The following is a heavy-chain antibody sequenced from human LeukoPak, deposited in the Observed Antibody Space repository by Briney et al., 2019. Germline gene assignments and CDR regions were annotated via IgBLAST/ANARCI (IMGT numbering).Heavy chain of an antibody. CDR2: IYPSGGST. D-gene: IGHD2-15*01. Sequence: GASVKVSCKASGYTFTSYYMHWVRQAPGQGLEWMGIIYPSGGSTTYAQKFQGRVTVTRDMSTSTVYMELSSLRSEDTAVYYCAIGYCRGGSCDDEPGDAFDIWGQGTMVAVSS. CDR1: GYTFTSYY. CDR3: AIGYCRGGSCDDEPGDAFDI. J-gene: IGHJ3*02. V-gene: IGHV1-46*01.